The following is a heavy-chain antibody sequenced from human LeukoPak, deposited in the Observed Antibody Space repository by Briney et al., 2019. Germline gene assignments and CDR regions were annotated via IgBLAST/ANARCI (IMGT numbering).Heavy chain of an antibody. V-gene: IGHV3-23*01. CDR3: ARDYNDNYDTSGYYWGGNWFDP. Sequence: GGSLRLSCAAPGFTFSSYAMSWVRQAPGKGLEWVSAISGGGGSTNYADSVKGRFTISRDNAKNSLYLQMNSLRAEDTAVYYCARDYNDNYDTSGYYWGGNWFDPWGQGTLVTVSS. D-gene: IGHD3-22*01. J-gene: IGHJ5*02. CDR2: ISGGGGST. CDR1: GFTFSSYA.